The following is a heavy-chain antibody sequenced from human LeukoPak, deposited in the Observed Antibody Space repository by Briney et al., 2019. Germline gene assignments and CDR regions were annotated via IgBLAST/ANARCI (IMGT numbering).Heavy chain of an antibody. J-gene: IGHJ2*01. CDR1: GGSISSYY. CDR2: IYYSVST. Sequence: PSETLSLTCTVSGGSISSYYWSWIQQSPGKGLEWIGYIYYSVSTNYNPSLKSRVTISVDTSKSQFSLKLTSVTAADTAVYYCARRNFDGSWCFDLWGRGTLVTVSS. CDR3: ARRNFDGSWCFDL. D-gene: IGHD3-9*01. V-gene: IGHV4-59*08.